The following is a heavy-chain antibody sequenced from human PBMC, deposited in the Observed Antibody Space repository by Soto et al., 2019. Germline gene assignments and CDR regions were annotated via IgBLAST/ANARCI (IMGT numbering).Heavy chain of an antibody. CDR1: GGSISSGGYS. J-gene: IGHJ4*02. Sequence: QLQLQESGSGLVKPSQTLSLTCAVSGGSISSGGYSWSWIRQPPGKGLEWIGYIYHSGSTYYNPSLKSRVTIAVDRSRNQFSPKLSAVTAADTAVYYCARGQVVAAQHWGQGTLVTVSS. V-gene: IGHV4-30-2*01. D-gene: IGHD2-15*01. CDR2: IYHSGST. CDR3: ARGQVVAAQH.